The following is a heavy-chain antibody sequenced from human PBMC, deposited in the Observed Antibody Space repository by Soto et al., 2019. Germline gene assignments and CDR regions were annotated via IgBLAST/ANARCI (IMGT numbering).Heavy chain of an antibody. CDR3: ARAISGYVT. J-gene: IGHJ5*02. V-gene: IGHV1-3*01. Sequence: QVQLVQSGAEVKKPGASVKVSCKASGITFSTYAILWVRQAPGQRLEWMGWINAGNGNTRYSQKFQGRVTLTRDTSASTAYMDLSSLRSEDTAIYYCARAISGYVTWGQGTLVTVSS. CDR2: INAGNGNT. CDR1: GITFSTYA. D-gene: IGHD5-12*01.